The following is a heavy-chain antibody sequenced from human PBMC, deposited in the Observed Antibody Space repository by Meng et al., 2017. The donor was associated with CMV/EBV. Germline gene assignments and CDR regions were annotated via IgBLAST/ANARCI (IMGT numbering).Heavy chain of an antibody. CDR2: INHSGST. CDR1: GGSFSGYY. CDR3: ARGGNWFDP. J-gene: IGHJ5*02. V-gene: IGHV4-34*01. Sequence: VQVQQWGAGLLKPSATLSLTCAVSGGSFSGYYWSWIRQPPGKGLEWIGEINHSGSTNYNPSLKSRVTISVDTSKNQFSLKLSSVTAADTAVYYCARGGNWFDPWGQGTLVTVSS.